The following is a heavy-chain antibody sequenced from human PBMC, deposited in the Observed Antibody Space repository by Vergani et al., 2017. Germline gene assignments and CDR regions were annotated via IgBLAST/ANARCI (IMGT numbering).Heavy chain of an antibody. CDR2: ISPNSGDT. D-gene: IGHD3-22*01. Sequence: QVQLVQSGAEVKKPGASVKVSCKASGYTFTVYYMYWVRQAPGQGLEWMGWISPNSGDTTYAQNFQGSVTMTRDTSISTAYMELSRLRSDDTAVYYCARGVVVIKTDYWGQGTLVTVSS. CDR3: ARGVVVIKTDY. CDR1: GYTFTVYY. J-gene: IGHJ4*02. V-gene: IGHV1-2*02.